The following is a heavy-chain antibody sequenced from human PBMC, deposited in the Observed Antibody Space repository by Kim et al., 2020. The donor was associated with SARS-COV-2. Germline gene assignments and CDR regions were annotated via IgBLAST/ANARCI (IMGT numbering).Heavy chain of an antibody. Sequence: ASVKVSCRTSGYTFSDYYIHWVRQAPGQGLEWMGWINPNSGGTNHAQKFQDRVTMTRDTSINTAYMELSGLKSDDTAVFYCARDLKKTHYYDTASAYPDSWGQGTLVTVSS. CDR2: INPNSGGT. D-gene: IGHD3-22*01. CDR1: GYTFSDYY. CDR3: ARDLKKTHYYDTASAYPDS. V-gene: IGHV1-2*02. J-gene: IGHJ4*02.